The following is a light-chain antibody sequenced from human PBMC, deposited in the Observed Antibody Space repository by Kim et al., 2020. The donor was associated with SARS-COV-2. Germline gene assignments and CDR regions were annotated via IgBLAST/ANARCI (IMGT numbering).Light chain of an antibody. CDR3: QQRSNWPPIT. CDR2: DSS. V-gene: IGKV3-11*01. CDR1: QRVGRS. J-gene: IGKJ5*01. Sequence: SPGETATLSCRASQRVGRSLAWYQQKPGQAPRLLIYDSSTRATGIPARFSGTGSGTDFTLTIISLEPEDFAVYYCQQRSNWPPITFGQGTRLEIK.